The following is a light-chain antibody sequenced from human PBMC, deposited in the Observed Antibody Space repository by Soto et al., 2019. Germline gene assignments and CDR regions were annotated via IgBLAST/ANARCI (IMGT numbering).Light chain of an antibody. CDR1: SSNIGNNA. V-gene: IGLV1-36*01. Sequence: QSVLTQPPSVSEAPRQRVTISCSGSSSNIGNNAVNWYQQLPGKAPKLLIYYDDLLPSGVSDRFSGPKSGTSASLAISGLQSEDEADYYCAAWDDSLNAHYVFGTGTKLTVL. J-gene: IGLJ1*01. CDR3: AAWDDSLNAHYV. CDR2: YDD.